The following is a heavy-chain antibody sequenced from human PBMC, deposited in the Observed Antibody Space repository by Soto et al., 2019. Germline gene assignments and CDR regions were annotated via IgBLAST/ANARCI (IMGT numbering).Heavy chain of an antibody. Sequence: GGSLRLSCAASGFTFSSYAMSWVRQAPGKGLEWVSAISGSGGSTYYADSVKGRFTISRDNSKNTLYLQMNSLRAEDTAVYYCAKGDNIGYCSSTSCYMHRPDYYYYMDVWGKGTTVTVSS. D-gene: IGHD2-2*02. CDR3: AKGDNIGYCSSTSCYMHRPDYYYYMDV. CDR2: ISGSGGST. J-gene: IGHJ6*03. CDR1: GFTFSSYA. V-gene: IGHV3-23*01.